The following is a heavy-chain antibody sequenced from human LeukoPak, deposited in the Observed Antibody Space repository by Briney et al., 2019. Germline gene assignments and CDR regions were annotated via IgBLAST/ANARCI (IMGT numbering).Heavy chain of an antibody. CDR2: IYSGGST. J-gene: IGHJ4*02. CDR3: ASIGPAQQLGEPRYYFDY. D-gene: IGHD6-13*01. V-gene: IGHV3-53*01. CDR1: GFTVSSNY. Sequence: GGSLRLSCAASGFTVSSNYMSWVRQAPGKGLEWVSVIYSGGSTYYADSVKGRFTISRDNSKNTLYLQMNSLRAEDTAVYYCASIGPAQQLGEPRYYFDYWGQGTLVTVSS.